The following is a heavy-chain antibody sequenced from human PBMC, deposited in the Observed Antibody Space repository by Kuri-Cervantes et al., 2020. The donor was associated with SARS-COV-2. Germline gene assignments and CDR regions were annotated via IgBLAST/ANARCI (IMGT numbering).Heavy chain of an antibody. CDR1: GGTFSSYA. CDR2: IIPIFGIA. Sequence: SVKVSCKASGGTFSSYAISWVRQAPGQGLEWMGRIIPIFGIANYAQKFQGRVTITADKSTSTAYMELSSLRSEDTAVYYCARQLETTMLYYFDYWAREPWSPSPQ. V-gene: IGHV1-69*04. J-gene: IGHJ4*02. D-gene: IGHD3-10*02. CDR3: ARQLETTMLYYFDY.